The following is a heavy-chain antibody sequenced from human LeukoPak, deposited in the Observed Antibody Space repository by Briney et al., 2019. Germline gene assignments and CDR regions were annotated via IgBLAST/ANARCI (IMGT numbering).Heavy chain of an antibody. J-gene: IGHJ3*02. CDR1: SDSISSGHYY. CDR3: ARGLTTGLPYYECSGYWAGGLLEAFDI. CDR2: IDYSGNT. D-gene: IGHD3-22*01. V-gene: IGHV4-31*03. Sequence: SQTMSLTSTVSSDSISSGHYYWSWIRQHPGSGLECIGYIDYSGNTYNNPSLKTRLTISVDTAKTQFSLKLTSVTAEDTAVYYCARGLTTGLPYYECSGYWAGGLLEAFDIWGQGTLVTGSS.